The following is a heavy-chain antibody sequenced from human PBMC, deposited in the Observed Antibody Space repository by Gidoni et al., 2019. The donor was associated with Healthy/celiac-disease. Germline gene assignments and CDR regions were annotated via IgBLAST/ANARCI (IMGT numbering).Heavy chain of an antibody. CDR3: AREDGGNSESAVAFDI. CDR2: ISSSGSTI. V-gene: IGHV3-48*03. CDR1: GFTFSSYE. D-gene: IGHD2-21*02. J-gene: IGHJ3*02. Sequence: EVQLVESGGGLVQPGGSLRLSCAASGFTFSSYEMNWVRQAPGKGLEWVSYISSSGSTIYYADSVKGRFTISRDNAKNSLYLQMNSLRAEDTAVYYCAREDGGNSESAVAFDIWGQGTMVTVSS.